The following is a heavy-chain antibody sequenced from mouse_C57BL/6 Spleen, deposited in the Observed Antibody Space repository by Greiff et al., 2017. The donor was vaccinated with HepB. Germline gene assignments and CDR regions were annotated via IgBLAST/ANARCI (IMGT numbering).Heavy chain of an antibody. Sequence: EVKLMESGPGMVKPSQSLSLTCTVTGYSITSGYDWHWIRHFPGNKLEWLGYISYSGSTNYNPSLKSRISITQDTSKNHFFLKLNSVTTEDTATYYCAREFYYEYDRYFDVWGTGTTVTVSS. J-gene: IGHJ1*03. CDR3: AREFYYEYDRYFDV. CDR1: GYSITSGYD. V-gene: IGHV3-1*01. D-gene: IGHD2-4*01. CDR2: ISYSGST.